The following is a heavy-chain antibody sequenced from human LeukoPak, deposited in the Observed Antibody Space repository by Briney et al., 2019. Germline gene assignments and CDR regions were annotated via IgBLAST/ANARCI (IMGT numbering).Heavy chain of an antibody. CDR1: GFTVSSNY. D-gene: IGHD3-10*01. CDR2: IYSGGST. J-gene: IGHJ4*02. CDR3: ARVGSGSYFDY. V-gene: IGHV3-53*04. Sequence: PGGSLRLSCAASGFTVSSNYMSWVRQAPGKGLEWVSVIYSGGSTHYADSVKGRFTISRHNSKNTLYLQMNSLRAEDTAVYYCARVGSGSYFDYWGQGTLVTVSS.